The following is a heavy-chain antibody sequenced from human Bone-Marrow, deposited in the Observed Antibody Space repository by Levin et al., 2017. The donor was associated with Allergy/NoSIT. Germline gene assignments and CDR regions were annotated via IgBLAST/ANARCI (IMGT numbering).Heavy chain of an antibody. J-gene: IGHJ4*02. Sequence: GGSLRLSCAASGFTFSSAWMSWVRQAPGKGLEWVGRIKSRVDGETTDYAAPVKGTFTISRDDSKSTVFLQMNSLKTEDTAVYYCTTTPYIWGSFGVDCWGQGTLVTVSS. V-gene: IGHV3-15*01. CDR1: GFTFSSAW. D-gene: IGHD3-16*01. CDR3: TTTPYIWGSFGVDC. CDR2: IKSRVDGETT.